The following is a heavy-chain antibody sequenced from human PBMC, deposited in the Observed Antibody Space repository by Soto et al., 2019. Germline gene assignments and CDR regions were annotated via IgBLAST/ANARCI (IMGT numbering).Heavy chain of an antibody. CDR1: GGSFSGYY. CDR2: IIHSGST. D-gene: IGHD3-16*01. V-gene: IGHV4-34*01. CDR3: ARGSGITFGGVIRSRKYYFDY. J-gene: IGHJ4*02. Sequence: QVQLQQWGAGLLKPSETLSLTCAVYGGSFSGYYWSWIRQPPGKGLEWIGEIIHSGSTNYNPSLKSRVTISVDTSKNQFSLKLSSVTAADTAVYYCARGSGITFGGVIRSRKYYFDYWGQGTLVTVSS.